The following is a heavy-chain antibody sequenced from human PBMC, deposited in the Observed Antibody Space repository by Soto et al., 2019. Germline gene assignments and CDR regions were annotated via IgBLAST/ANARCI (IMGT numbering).Heavy chain of an antibody. V-gene: IGHV2-5*02. CDR3: ALGIASRPVAS. Sequence: QISLKESGPALVKPTQTLTLTCSFSGFSLTTTGVGVGWIRQPPGKALEWLALIYWDDDERYTPSLKHRLTNTKYTSKNLVVLTMTHVDPVDTATYYCALGIASRPVASWGQGTVVTVSS. CDR2: IYWDDDE. CDR1: GFSLTTTGVG. D-gene: IGHD6-6*01. J-gene: IGHJ4*02.